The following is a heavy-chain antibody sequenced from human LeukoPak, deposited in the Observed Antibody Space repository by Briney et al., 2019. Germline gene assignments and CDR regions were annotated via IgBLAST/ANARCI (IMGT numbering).Heavy chain of an antibody. Sequence: SETLSLTCTVSGGSISGYYWSWIRQPAGKGLEWIGRIVTSGSTNYNPSLESRVTMSVDTSKSQFSLKLSSVIAADTAVYYCARGKGYSSGWYFDYWGQGTLVTVSS. CDR2: IVTSGST. CDR1: GGSISGYY. V-gene: IGHV4-4*07. D-gene: IGHD6-19*01. J-gene: IGHJ4*02. CDR3: ARGKGYSSGWYFDY.